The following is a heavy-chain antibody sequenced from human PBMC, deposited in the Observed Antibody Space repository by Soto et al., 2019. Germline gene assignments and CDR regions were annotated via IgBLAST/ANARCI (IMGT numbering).Heavy chain of an antibody. D-gene: IGHD2-2*01. CDR3: AREGEMPYYYYGLDV. Sequence: QVQLVQSGAEVRKPGASVKVSCKASGYTFTTYGISWVRQAPGQGLEWMGWISGYNGHTKYAQKCQGRVTMTTDTSTSTSYMDLRSLRSDDTAVYYCAREGEMPYYYYGLDVWGQGTTVTVSS. J-gene: IGHJ6*02. CDR2: ISGYNGHT. CDR1: GYTFTTYG. V-gene: IGHV1-18*01.